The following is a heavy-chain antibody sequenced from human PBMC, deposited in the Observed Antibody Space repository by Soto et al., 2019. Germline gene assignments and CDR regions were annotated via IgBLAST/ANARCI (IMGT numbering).Heavy chain of an antibody. CDR3: ARVGHYYDYVWGSYCPQLGAFDI. D-gene: IGHD3-16*01. Sequence: PSETLSLTCTVSGGSISSYYWSWIRQPPGKGLEWIGYIYYSGSTNYNPSLKSRVTISVDTSKNQFSLKLSSVTAADTAVYYCARVGHYYDYVWGSYCPQLGAFDIWGQGTMVTVSS. J-gene: IGHJ3*02. V-gene: IGHV4-59*08. CDR1: GGSISSYY. CDR2: IYYSGST.